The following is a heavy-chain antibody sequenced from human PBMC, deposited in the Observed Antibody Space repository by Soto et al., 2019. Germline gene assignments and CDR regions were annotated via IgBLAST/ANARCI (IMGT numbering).Heavy chain of an antibody. J-gene: IGHJ4*02. CDR3: AKKGPPYYDFWTSYLYFDN. D-gene: IGHD3-3*01. CDR1: GFTFSSYA. V-gene: IGHV3-23*01. CDR2: ISASGGST. Sequence: EVQLLESGGGLVQPGGSLRLSCAASGFTFSSYAVSWVRQAPGKGLEWVSGISASGGSTNYADSVRGRFSISRDNSKNTLWMQMNSLRAEDTAIYYCAKKGPPYYDFWTSYLYFDNWGQGTLVTVSS.